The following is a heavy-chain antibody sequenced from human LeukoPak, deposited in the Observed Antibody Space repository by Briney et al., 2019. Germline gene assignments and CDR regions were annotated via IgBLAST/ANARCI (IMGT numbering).Heavy chain of an antibody. J-gene: IGHJ4*02. Sequence: ASVKVSCKASGYIFTSSALNWVRQAPEQGLEWMGWINTNTGNPTYAQGFTGRFVFSLDTSVSTAYLQISSLKAEDTAVYYCATDLKKGDSGCFDYWGQGTLVIVSS. CDR3: ATDLKKGDSGCFDY. V-gene: IGHV7-4-1*02. D-gene: IGHD6-19*01. CDR2: INTNTGNP. CDR1: GYIFTSSA.